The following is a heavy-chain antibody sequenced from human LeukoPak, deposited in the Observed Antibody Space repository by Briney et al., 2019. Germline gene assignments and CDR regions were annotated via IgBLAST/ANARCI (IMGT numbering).Heavy chain of an antibody. CDR2: IQYDGTNK. CDR3: AKSSIFGVFTDY. CDR1: GFTFSSLG. D-gene: IGHD3-3*01. Sequence: PGGSLRLSCAASGFTFSSLGMHWVRQAPGKGLEWVAFIQYDGTNKYYADSVKGRFTIPRDNSKNTLYLQMNSLRTEDTAMFYCAKSSIFGVFTDYWGQGTLVTVSS. V-gene: IGHV3-30*02. J-gene: IGHJ4*02.